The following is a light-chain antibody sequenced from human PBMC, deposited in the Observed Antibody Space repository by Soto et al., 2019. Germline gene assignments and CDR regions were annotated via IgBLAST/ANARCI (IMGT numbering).Light chain of an antibody. Sequence: IQMTQCPSTLSGSVGERVTITCRASQSVTNWLAWYQQKPGKAPKLLIYDVSSLESGVPSRFSGSGSGTEFILTTSSLQPEDFATYYCQQYDSYSWTFPQGTQV. CDR2: DVS. CDR1: QSVTNW. CDR3: QQYDSYSWT. J-gene: IGKJ1*01. V-gene: IGKV1-5*01.